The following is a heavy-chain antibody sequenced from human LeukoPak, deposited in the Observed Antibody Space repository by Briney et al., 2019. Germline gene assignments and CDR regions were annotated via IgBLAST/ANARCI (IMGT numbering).Heavy chain of an antibody. CDR1: GGSISSYY. D-gene: IGHD1-1*01. J-gene: IGHJ4*02. CDR3: ARLLGTTLDY. CDR2: IYYSGST. Sequence: SETLSLTCTVSGGSISSYYWSWIRQPPGKGLEWIGYIYYSGSTNYNPSLKSRVTIPVDTSKNQFSLKLSSVTAADTAVYYCARLLGTTLDYWGQGTLVTVSS. V-gene: IGHV4-59*08.